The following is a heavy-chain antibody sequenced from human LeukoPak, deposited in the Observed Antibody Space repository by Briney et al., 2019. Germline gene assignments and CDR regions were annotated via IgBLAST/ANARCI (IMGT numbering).Heavy chain of an antibody. J-gene: IGHJ4*02. Sequence: SETLSLTCSVSGDSISIYYWSWIRQPPGKGLEWIGSIYHSGSTYYNPSLKSRVTISLDTSKNQFSLKLSSVTAADTAVYYCARGRPYFDYWGQGTLVTVSS. CDR2: IYHSGST. CDR1: GDSISIYY. V-gene: IGHV4-38-2*02. CDR3: ARGRPYFDY.